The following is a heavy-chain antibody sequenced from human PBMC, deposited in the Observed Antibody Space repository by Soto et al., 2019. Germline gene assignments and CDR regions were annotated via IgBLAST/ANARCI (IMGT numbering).Heavy chain of an antibody. CDR3: ARNAVHSSGFTDY. CDR1: GGSISSSSYY. CDR2: IYYSGST. V-gene: IGHV4-39*01. J-gene: IGHJ4*02. Sequence: SETLSLTCTVSGGSISSSSYYWGWLHQPPGKGLEWIGSIYYSGSTYYNPSLKSRVTISVDTSKNQFSLKLSSVTAADTAVYYCARNAVHSSGFTDYWGQGTLVTVS. D-gene: IGHD6-19*01.